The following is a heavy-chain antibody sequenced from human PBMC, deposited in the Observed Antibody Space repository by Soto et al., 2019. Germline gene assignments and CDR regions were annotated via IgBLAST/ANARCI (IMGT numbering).Heavy chain of an antibody. D-gene: IGHD3-16*01. Sequence: SETLSLTCTVSGGSISSNSYYWDWIRQPPGKGLEWIGSMYYSGATYHNPSLQSRVTLSVATSKNQFPLHLSSVTAADTAVYYCARHAADDSVWGKSDGSDDWGQGTLVTVSS. J-gene: IGHJ4*02. CDR2: MYYSGAT. V-gene: IGHV4-39*01. CDR3: ARHAADDSVWGKSDGSDD. CDR1: GGSISSNSYY.